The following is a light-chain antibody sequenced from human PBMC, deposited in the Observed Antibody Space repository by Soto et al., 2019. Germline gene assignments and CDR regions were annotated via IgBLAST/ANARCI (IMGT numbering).Light chain of an antibody. Sequence: QSVLTQPPSASGTPGQRVTISCSGSSSNIGSNTVNWYQQLPGTAPKLLIYSNNQRPSGVPDRFSGSKSGTSASLAISGLQSEDEADYYCAAWEVFGTGTKVPVL. CDR1: SSNIGSNT. CDR3: AAWEV. V-gene: IGLV1-44*01. J-gene: IGLJ1*01. CDR2: SNN.